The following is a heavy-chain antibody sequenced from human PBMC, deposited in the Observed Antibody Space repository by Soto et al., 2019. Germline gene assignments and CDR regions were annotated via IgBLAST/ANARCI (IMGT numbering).Heavy chain of an antibody. CDR2: INPSSGDT. J-gene: IGHJ5*02. CDR1: GYTFINFF. V-gene: IGHV1-2*02. Sequence: ASVKVSCKASGYTFINFFIQWVRQAPGQGLEWMGWINPSSGDTQYVEKFQDRVTMTRDASISTAYMELRSLRSDDTAVYYCARVVPGAEAWFGPWGQGTLVTVSS. CDR3: ARVVPGAEAWFGP. D-gene: IGHD2-2*01.